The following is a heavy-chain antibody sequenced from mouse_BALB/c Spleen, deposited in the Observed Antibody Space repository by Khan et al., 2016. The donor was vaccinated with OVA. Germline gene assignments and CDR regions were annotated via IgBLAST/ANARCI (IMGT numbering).Heavy chain of an antibody. CDR3: AAHLTGSFAY. J-gene: IGHJ3*01. Sequence: EVELVESGGDLVKPGGSLKLSCAASGFTFSSYSMSWVRQTPDKRLEWVASISSGGDYTYYPDSVKGRFTISRDNAKNTLYLQMSDLKSEDTAMXYCAAHLTGSFAYWGPGTLVTVSA. CDR1: GFTFSSYS. D-gene: IGHD4-1*01. V-gene: IGHV5-6*01. CDR2: ISSGGDYT.